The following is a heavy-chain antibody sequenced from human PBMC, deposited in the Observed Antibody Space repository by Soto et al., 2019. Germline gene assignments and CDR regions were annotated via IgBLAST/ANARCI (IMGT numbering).Heavy chain of an antibody. D-gene: IGHD6-13*01. Sequence: ASVKVSCKDSGYTFPIYGISWVRQAPGQGLEWMGWISAYNGNTNYAQKLQGRVTMTTDTSTSTAYMELRSLRSDDTAVYYCAREYGIAAAHGMDVWGQGTTVTVSS. CDR1: GYTFPIYG. J-gene: IGHJ6*02. CDR3: AREYGIAAAHGMDV. V-gene: IGHV1-18*01. CDR2: ISAYNGNT.